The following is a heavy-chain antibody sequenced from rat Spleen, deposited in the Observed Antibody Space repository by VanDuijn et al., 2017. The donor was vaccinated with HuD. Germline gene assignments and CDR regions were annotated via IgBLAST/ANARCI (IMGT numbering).Heavy chain of an antibody. J-gene: IGHJ2*01. Sequence: EVQLVESGGGLIQPGRSLKLSCAASGITFSSHGMHWIRQAPTKGLEWVATISSDGSSTYYRDSVKGRFTISRDNAKRTLSLQMDSLRSEDTATYYCARRHYGYTDYFDYWGQGVMVTVSS. V-gene: IGHV5-19*01. D-gene: IGHD1-9*01. CDR1: GITFSSHG. CDR2: ISSDGSST. CDR3: ARRHYGYTDYFDY.